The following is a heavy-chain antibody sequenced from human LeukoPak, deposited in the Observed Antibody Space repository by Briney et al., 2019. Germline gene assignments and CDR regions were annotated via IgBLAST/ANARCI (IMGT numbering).Heavy chain of an antibody. CDR1: GYTFTSYG. CDR2: ISAYNGNT. Sequence: ASVKVSCKASGYTFTSYGISWVRQAPGQGLEWMGWISAYNGNTNYAQKLQGRVTMTTDTSTSTAYMELRSLRSDDTAVYCCARGGAAAAGTDVRGLEYYYYYGMDVWGQGTTVTVSS. D-gene: IGHD6-13*01. CDR3: ARGGAAAAGTDVRGLEYYYYYGMDV. V-gene: IGHV1-18*01. J-gene: IGHJ6*02.